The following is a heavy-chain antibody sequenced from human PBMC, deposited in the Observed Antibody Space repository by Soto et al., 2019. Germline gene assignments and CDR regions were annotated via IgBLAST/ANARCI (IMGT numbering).Heavy chain of an antibody. V-gene: IGHV4-59*01. CDR3: ARGLIGGYYLYDAFDI. CDR1: GGSISSYY. CDR2: IYYSGST. J-gene: IGHJ3*02. Sequence: QVQLQESGPGLVKPSETLSLTCTVSGGSISSYYWSWIRQPPGKGLEWIGYIYYSGSTNYNPSLTSRVTLSVAASKNQSSLKLSSVTAADTAVYYCARGLIGGYYLYDAFDIWGQGTMVTVSS. D-gene: IGHD3-22*01.